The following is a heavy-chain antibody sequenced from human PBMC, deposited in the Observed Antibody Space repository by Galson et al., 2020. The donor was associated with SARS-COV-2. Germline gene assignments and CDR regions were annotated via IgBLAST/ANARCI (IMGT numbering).Heavy chain of an antibody. V-gene: IGHV4-59*01. J-gene: IGHJ3*02. D-gene: IGHD1-26*01. CDR1: GGSISSYY. CDR2: IYYSGST. Sequence: SETLSLTCTVSGGSISSYYWSWIRQPPGKGLEWIGYIYYSGSTNYNPSLKSRVTISVDTSKNQFSLKLSSVTAADTAVYYCASHSGSYLRDAFDIWGQGTMVTVSS. CDR3: ASHSGSYLRDAFDI.